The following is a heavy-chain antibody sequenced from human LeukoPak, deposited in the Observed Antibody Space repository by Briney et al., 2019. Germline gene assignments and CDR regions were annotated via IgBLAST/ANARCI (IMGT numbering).Heavy chain of an antibody. CDR2: MPYSWNT. CDR1: GGSISNYY. D-gene: IGHD1-1*01. V-gene: IGHV4-59*08. J-gene: IGHJ4*02. CDR3: ARQRQGNNLLSLDY. Sequence: SESLSLTCTVSGGSISNYYWSWIRQPPGKGLEWIGYMPYSWNTNYNPSLKSRVTISVDTSKNQFSLQLSAVTAADTAVYYCARQRQGNNLLSLDYWGQGTLVTLYS.